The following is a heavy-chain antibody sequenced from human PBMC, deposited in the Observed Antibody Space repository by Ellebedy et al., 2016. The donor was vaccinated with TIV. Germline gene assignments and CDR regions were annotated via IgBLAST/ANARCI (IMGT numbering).Heavy chain of an antibody. J-gene: IGHJ3*02. CDR2: IKQDGGET. Sequence: GESLKISCAASGFSFSSYWMTWVRQAPGKGLEWVANIKQDGGETYYGDSVKGRFTISRDNAKPTLDLQMNSLRAEDTAIYYCATDGSYGDYLSPAHASVMWGQGTLVSVSS. CDR3: ATDGSYGDYLSPAHASVM. CDR1: GFSFSSYW. D-gene: IGHD4-17*01. V-gene: IGHV3-7*01.